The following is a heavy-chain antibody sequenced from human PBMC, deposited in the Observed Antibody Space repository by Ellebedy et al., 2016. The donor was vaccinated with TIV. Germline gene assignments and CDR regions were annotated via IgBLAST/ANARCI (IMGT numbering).Heavy chain of an antibody. CDR2: IWYDGNNK. CDR3: AKSRDGHYHGLF. CDR1: GFIISNNG. D-gene: IGHD5-24*01. V-gene: IGHV3-33*06. Sequence: GESLKISCAASGFIISNNGMHSVRQAPGMGLEWVPVIWYDGNNKQYADSVKVRFTISRDNSKNTLYLQMNSLGAEDTAVYYCAKSRDGHYHGLFWGQGTLVTVSS. J-gene: IGHJ4*02.